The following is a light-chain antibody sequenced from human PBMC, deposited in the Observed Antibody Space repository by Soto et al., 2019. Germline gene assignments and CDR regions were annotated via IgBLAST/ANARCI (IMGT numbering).Light chain of an antibody. CDR2: DAS. V-gene: IGKV3-11*01. CDR1: QSVGSY. CDR3: QQRNYWPIT. J-gene: IGKJ5*01. Sequence: EIVLTQSPATLSLSPGERATLFCRASQSVGSYLAWYQQKPGQAPRLLIYDASNRATGIPARFSGSGSGTDFTLTISRLEPEDFAVYYCQQRNYWPITFGQGARLEIK.